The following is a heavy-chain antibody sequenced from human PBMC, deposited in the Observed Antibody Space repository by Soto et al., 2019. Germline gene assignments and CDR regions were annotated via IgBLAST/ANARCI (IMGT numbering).Heavy chain of an antibody. Sequence: GASVKVSCKASGYTFTSYFITWVRQAPGQGLEWMGWISAYNGNTNYAQMLQGRVTMTTDTSTATAYMEMTSLRSDDTAVYYCARQNSYSGMDVWGQGTTVTVSS. CDR2: ISAYNGNT. CDR1: GYTFTSYF. V-gene: IGHV1-18*04. J-gene: IGHJ6*02. CDR3: ARQNSYSGMDV.